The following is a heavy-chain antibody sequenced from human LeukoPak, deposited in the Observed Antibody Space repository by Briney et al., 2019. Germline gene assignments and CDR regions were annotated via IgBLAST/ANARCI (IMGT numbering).Heavy chain of an antibody. D-gene: IGHD3-3*01. CDR2: INPNSGGT. CDR1: GYTFTGYY. V-gene: IGHV1-2*02. CDR3: AREREWPYYYYGMGV. Sequence: ASVKVSCKASGYTFTGYYMHWVRQAPGQGLEWMGWINPNSGGTNYAQKFQGRVTMTRDTSISTAYMELSRLRSDDTAVYYCAREREWPYYYYGMGVWGQGTAVAVSS. J-gene: IGHJ6*02.